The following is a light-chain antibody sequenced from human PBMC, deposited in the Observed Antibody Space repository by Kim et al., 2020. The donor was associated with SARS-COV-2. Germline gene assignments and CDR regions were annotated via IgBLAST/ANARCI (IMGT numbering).Light chain of an antibody. J-gene: IGLJ2*01. V-gene: IGLV3-19*01. CDR1: SLRSYY. CDR2: GKN. Sequence: SSELTQDPAVSVALGQAVRITCQGDSLRSYYASWYQQKPGQAPVLVIYGKNNRPSGIPDRFSGSSSGNTASLTLTGAQAEDEADNYCNSRDSSGHHLFGG. CDR3: NSRDSSGHHL.